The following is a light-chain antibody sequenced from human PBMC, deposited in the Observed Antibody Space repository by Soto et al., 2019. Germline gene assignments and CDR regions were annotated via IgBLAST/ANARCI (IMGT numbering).Light chain of an antibody. CDR2: RNN. V-gene: IGLV1-47*01. Sequence: QAVLTQPPSASGTPGQRVTISCSGSSSNIGSNYVYWYHQLPGTTPKLLIYRNNQRPSGVPDRFSGSKSGTSASLAISGLRSEDEADYYCVAWDDSLSGVVFGGGTQLTVL. CDR3: VAWDDSLSGVV. CDR1: SSNIGSNY. J-gene: IGLJ2*01.